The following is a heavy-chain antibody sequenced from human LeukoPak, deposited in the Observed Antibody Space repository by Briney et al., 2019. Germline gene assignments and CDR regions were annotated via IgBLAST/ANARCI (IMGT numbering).Heavy chain of an antibody. J-gene: IGHJ6*02. CDR1: GSIFSDYW. CDR3: ATYKNWVAGDV. CDR2: IKEDGSEE. Sequence: GGSLRLSCAASGSIFSDYWMTWVRQAPGKGPEWVASIKEDGSEEYCVDSVKGRFTVSRDNAQKSLFLQMNSLRVEDTAVYYCATYKNWVAGDVWGQGTTVSVSS. V-gene: IGHV3-7*01. D-gene: IGHD7-27*01.